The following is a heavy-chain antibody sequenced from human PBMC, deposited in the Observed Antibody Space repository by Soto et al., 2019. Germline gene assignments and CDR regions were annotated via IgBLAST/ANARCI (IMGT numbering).Heavy chain of an antibody. CDR1: GGSISSYY. CDR2: IYDSGST. D-gene: IGHD3-22*01. J-gene: IGHJ4*02. V-gene: IGHV4-59*01. CDR3: VRGDSSGYYY. Sequence: TSETLSLTCTVSGGSISSYYWNWIRQPPGKGLEWIGYIYDSGSTNYNSSLKSRVTISVDTSKSQFSLKVSSVTAADTAVYYCVRGDSSGYYYWGQGNLVTVSS.